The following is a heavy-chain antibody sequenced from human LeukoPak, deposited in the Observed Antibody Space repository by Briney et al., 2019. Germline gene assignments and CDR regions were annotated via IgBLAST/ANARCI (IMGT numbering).Heavy chain of an antibody. V-gene: IGHV3-23*01. CDR3: AKGPAAYDILTGYVYYYGMDV. D-gene: IGHD3-9*01. J-gene: IGHJ6*02. CDR1: GFTFSSYA. CDR2: ISGSGGST. Sequence: PGGSLRLSCAASGFTFSSYAMSWVRQAPGKGLEWVSAISGSGGSTYYADSVKGRFTISRDNSKNTLYLQMNSLRAEDTAVYYCAKGPAAYDILTGYVYYYGMDVWGQGTTVTVSS.